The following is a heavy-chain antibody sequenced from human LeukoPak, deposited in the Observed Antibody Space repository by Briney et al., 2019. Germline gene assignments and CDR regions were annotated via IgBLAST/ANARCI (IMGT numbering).Heavy chain of an antibody. J-gene: IGHJ4*02. CDR1: GYTFTSYA. CDR3: ARDAHMIVAYYFDY. CDR2: INTNTGDP. Sequence: ASVKVSCKASGYTFTSYAMNWVRQAPGQGLEWMGWINTNTGDPTYAQGFTGRFVFSLDTSVSTAYLQISSLKAEDTAVYYCARDAHMIVAYYFDYWGQGTLVTVSS. D-gene: IGHD3-22*01. V-gene: IGHV7-4-1*02.